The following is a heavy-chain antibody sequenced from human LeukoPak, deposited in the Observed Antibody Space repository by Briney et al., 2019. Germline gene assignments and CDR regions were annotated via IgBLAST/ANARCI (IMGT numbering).Heavy chain of an antibody. J-gene: IGHJ4*02. CDR1: SGSLSSSY. CDR3: ARDCSGGTCYLGVLDY. V-gene: IGHV4-4*07. Sequence: SETLSLTCTVSSGSLSSSYWSWIRQPAGKGLEWIGRIYTSGSTNYNPSLKSRVTMSVDTSKNQFSLKLSSVTAADAAVYYCARDCSGGTCYLGVLDYWGQGILVTVSS. CDR2: IYTSGST. D-gene: IGHD2-15*01.